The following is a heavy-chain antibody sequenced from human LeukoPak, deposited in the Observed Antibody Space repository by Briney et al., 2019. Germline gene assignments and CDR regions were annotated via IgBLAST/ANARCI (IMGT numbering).Heavy chain of an antibody. CDR1: GFTFSSYE. CDR2: ISSSGSTI. CDR3: ASAPYDYVWGSYRFDY. V-gene: IGHV3-48*03. J-gene: IGHJ4*02. D-gene: IGHD3-16*02. Sequence: GGSLRLSCAASGFTFSSYEMNWVRQAPGKGLEWVSYISSSGSTIYYADSVKGRFTTSRDNAKNSLYLQMNSLRAEDTAVYYCASAPYDYVWGSYRFDYWGQGTLVTVSS.